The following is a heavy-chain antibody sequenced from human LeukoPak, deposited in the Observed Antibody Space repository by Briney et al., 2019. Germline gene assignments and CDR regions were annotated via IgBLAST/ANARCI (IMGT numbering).Heavy chain of an antibody. V-gene: IGHV1-2*02. Sequence: ASVKASCKASGYTFTGHFMHWVRQAPGQGIEWMGWINPNSGGTNYAQKFQGRVTMTRYTSITTAYVELRTLKSDDTGACYCVRDLRRGSSSWYVSGGDYWGQGTLVTVSP. CDR3: VRDLRRGSSSWYVSGGDY. CDR2: INPNSGGT. CDR1: GYTFTGHF. J-gene: IGHJ4*02. D-gene: IGHD6-13*01.